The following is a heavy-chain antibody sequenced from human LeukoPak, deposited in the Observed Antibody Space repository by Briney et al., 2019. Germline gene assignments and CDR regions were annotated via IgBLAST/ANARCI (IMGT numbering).Heavy chain of an antibody. D-gene: IGHD5-18*01. CDR1: GFTFSNYA. CDR2: ISGRGDII. J-gene: IGHJ4*02. CDR3: AKDLASRGYSYGENVY. V-gene: IGHV3-23*01. Sequence: GGSLRLSCAASGFTFSNYAITWVRQAPGRGLECVSTISGRGDIIYYADSVKGRFTISRDNSKNTLSLQMNSLRAEDTALYYCAKDLASRGYSYGENVYWGQGTLATVSS.